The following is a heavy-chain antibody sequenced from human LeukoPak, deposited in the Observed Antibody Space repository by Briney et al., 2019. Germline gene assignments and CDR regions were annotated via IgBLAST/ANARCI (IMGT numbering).Heavy chain of an antibody. D-gene: IGHD2-2*03. V-gene: IGHV4-4*07. CDR1: GDSISNYY. CDR3: ARAWLGYCSSTSCYALNYFDY. CDR2: IYTSGST. Sequence: SETLSLTCTVSGDSISNYYWSWIRQPAGKGLEWIGRIYTSGSTNYNPSLKSRVTMSVDTSKNQFSLKLSSVTAADTAVYYCARAWLGYCSSTSCYALNYFDYWGQGTLVTVSS. J-gene: IGHJ4*02.